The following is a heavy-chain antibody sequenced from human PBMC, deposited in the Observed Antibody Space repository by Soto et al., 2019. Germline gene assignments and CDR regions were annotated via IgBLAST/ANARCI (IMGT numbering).Heavy chain of an antibody. J-gene: IGHJ4*02. CDR3: ARRYYYDSSSYYSYFDY. CDR2: IYYSGST. CDR1: GGSIGSHY. Sequence: SETLSLTCTVSGGSIGSHYWSWIRQPPGKGLEWIAEIYYSGSTNYNPSLKSRVTMSVDTSKNQFSLKLSSVTAADTAVYYCARRYYYDSSSYYSYFDYWGQGTLVTVSS. V-gene: IGHV4-59*08. D-gene: IGHD3-22*01.